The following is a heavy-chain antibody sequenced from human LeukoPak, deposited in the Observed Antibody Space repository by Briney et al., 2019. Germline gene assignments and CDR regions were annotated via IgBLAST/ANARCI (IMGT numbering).Heavy chain of an antibody. Sequence: GGSLRLSCAASGFTFSTYWMSWVRQAPGKGLEWVANIKQDGSAKHYVGSVQGRFTISRDNAKTSLYLQMNSLRAEDTAVYYCARDYYASGTHDFWGQGTLVTVSS. CDR2: IKQDGSAK. CDR3: ARDYYASGTHDF. CDR1: GFTFSTYW. V-gene: IGHV3-7*04. D-gene: IGHD3-10*01. J-gene: IGHJ4*02.